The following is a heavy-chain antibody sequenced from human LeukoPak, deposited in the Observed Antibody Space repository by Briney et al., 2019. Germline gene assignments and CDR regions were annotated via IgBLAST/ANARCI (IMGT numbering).Heavy chain of an antibody. CDR2: ISASGGST. CDR1: RFTFSSYG. CDR3: AKDRLPLSSAYYHLPFDY. J-gene: IGHJ4*02. D-gene: IGHD3-22*01. V-gene: IGHV3-23*01. Sequence: GGSLRLSCAASRFTFSSYGMSWVRQAPGKGLEWVSGISASGGSTYYADSVKGRFTISRDNSKNTLYLQMNSLRAEDTAVYYCAKDRLPLSSAYYHLPFDYWGQGTLVTVSS.